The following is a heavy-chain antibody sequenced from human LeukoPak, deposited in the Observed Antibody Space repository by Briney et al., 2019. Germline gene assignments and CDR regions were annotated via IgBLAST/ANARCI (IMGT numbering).Heavy chain of an antibody. Sequence: GGSLRLSCAASGFTFSSYGMHWVRQAPGKGLEWVAFIRYDGSNKYYADSVKGRFTISRDNSKNTLYLQMNSLRAEDTAVYYCARVPRDYYYYYMDVWGKGTTVTVSS. D-gene: IGHD5-24*01. V-gene: IGHV3-30*02. J-gene: IGHJ6*03. CDR2: IRYDGSNK. CDR3: ARVPRDYYYYYMDV. CDR1: GFTFSSYG.